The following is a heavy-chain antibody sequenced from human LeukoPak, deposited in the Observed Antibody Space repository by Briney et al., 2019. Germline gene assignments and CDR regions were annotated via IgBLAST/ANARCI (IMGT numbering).Heavy chain of an antibody. CDR3: AKRGSAWYSDY. CDR2: ISSSGVST. Sequence: GGSLRLSCAASGFTFSSYSMNWVRQAPGKGLEWVSGISSSGVSTYYADSVKGRFTISRDNSKNTLYLQMNSLRAEDTAVYYCAKRGSAWYSDYWGQGTLVTVSS. V-gene: IGHV3-23*01. D-gene: IGHD6-19*01. J-gene: IGHJ4*02. CDR1: GFTFSSYS.